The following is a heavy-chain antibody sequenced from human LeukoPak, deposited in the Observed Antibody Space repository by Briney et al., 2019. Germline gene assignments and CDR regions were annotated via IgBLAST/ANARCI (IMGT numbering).Heavy chain of an antibody. D-gene: IGHD6-6*01. V-gene: IGHV4-34*01. CDR1: GGSFSGYY. J-gene: IGHJ4*02. CDR2: INHSGST. CDR3: ARGLGSSSSGDRDY. Sequence: SETPPLTCAVYGGSFSGYYWSWIRQPPGKGLEWIGEINHSGSTNYNPSLKSRVTISVDTSKNQFSLKLSSVTAADTAVYYCARGLGSSSSGDRDYWGQGTLVTVSS.